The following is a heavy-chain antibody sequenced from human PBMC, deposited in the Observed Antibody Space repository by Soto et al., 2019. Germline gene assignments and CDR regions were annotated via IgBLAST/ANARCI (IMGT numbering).Heavy chain of an antibody. D-gene: IGHD3-3*01. V-gene: IGHV3-15*01. CDR2: IKSKTDGGTT. Sequence: EVQLVESGGGLVKPGGSLRLSCAASGFTFSNAWMSWVRQAPGKGLEWVGRIKSKTDGGTTDYAAPVKGRFTISRDDSKNTLYLQMNSLKTEDTAVYYGTTSHEKLTQGQVLRFLEWPYTYYYYYMDVWGKGTTVTVSS. J-gene: IGHJ6*03. CDR1: GFTFSNAW. CDR3: TTSHEKLTQGQVLRFLEWPYTYYYYYMDV.